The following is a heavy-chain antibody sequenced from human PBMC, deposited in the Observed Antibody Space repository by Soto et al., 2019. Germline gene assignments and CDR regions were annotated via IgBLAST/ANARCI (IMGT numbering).Heavy chain of an antibody. Sequence: EVQLVESGGGSVQPGRSLRLSCVASGFTFESYAMHWVRQVPVKGLEWVSGISWNSGSIGYEDSVKGRFTISRDNAQKSLYLEMNSLRVEDTAFYYCVKDIHEQWLVSHFEYWGQGALVTVSS. CDR3: VKDIHEQWLVSHFEY. D-gene: IGHD6-19*01. CDR2: ISWNSGSI. CDR1: GFTFESYA. J-gene: IGHJ4*02. V-gene: IGHV3-9*01.